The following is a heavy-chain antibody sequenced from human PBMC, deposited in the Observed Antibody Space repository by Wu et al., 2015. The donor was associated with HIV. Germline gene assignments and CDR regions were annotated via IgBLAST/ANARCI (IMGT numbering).Heavy chain of an antibody. D-gene: IGHD3-3*01. V-gene: IGHV1-69*01. CDR3: AREIFDNYGMDV. CDR1: GGPFSSYA. J-gene: IGHJ6*02. Sequence: QVQLLQSGAEVEKPRSSVKVSCRASGGPFSSYAISWVRQAPGQGLEWMGGIIPIFGTANYAPKVQGRVTITADESTSTAYMELSSLRSEDTAVYYCAREIFDNYGMDVWGQGTTVTVS. CDR2: IIPIFGTA.